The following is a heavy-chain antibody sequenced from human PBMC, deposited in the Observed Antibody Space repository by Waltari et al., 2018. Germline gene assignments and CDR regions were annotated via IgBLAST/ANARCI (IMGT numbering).Heavy chain of an antibody. Sequence: QVRLVQSGGAVVQPGNSLRPSGAASGFPFSYYAMQWVRQGPGRGVGRVAVISFDARNEYYADSVKGRFTISRDSSTNTLYLQMNSLRTEDTAVYYCAKVGGLSRAYRSGTGALDYWGQGALVTVSS. CDR3: AKVGGLSRAYRSGTGALDY. CDR1: GFPFSYYA. J-gene: IGHJ4*02. D-gene: IGHD2-8*02. CDR2: ISFDARNE. V-gene: IGHV3-30*18.